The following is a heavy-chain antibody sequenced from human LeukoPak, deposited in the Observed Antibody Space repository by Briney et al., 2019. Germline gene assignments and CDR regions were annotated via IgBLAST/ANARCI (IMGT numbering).Heavy chain of an antibody. J-gene: IGHJ3*02. CDR1: GGSLYSYY. V-gene: IGHV4-59*08. CDR2: IYYSGST. D-gene: IGHD2-15*01. Sequence: SETLSHTCTVSGGSLYSYYWSWIRQPPGEGLEWIGYIYYSGSTNYNPSLKGRVTISVDTSNNKFSLKLTSLTAADTAVYYCVRHLSAGRPAFDIWGQGTMVTVSS. CDR3: VRHLSAGRPAFDI.